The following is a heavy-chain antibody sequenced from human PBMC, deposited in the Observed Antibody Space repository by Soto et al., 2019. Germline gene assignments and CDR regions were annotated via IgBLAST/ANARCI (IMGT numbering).Heavy chain of an antibody. CDR3: ARRHRYYFDY. CDR1: GGSISSYY. V-gene: IGHV4-59*08. J-gene: IGHJ4*02. Sequence: SETLSLTCTVSGGSISSYYWSCIRQPPGKGLEWIGYIYYSGSTNYNPSLKSRVTISVDTSKNQLSLKLSSVTAADTAVYYCARRHRYYFDYWGQGTLVTVSS. CDR2: IYYSGST.